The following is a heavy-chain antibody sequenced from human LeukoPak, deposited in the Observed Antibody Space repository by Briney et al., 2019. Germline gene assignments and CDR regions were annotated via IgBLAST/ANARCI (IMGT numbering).Heavy chain of an antibody. D-gene: IGHD2-2*01. V-gene: IGHV3-53*01. J-gene: IGHJ6*03. Sequence: GGSLRLSCAAYGFTVSNNYMSWVRQAPGKKLEWVSDNADSVKGRFTISRDNSKNTLYLQMNSLRAEDTAVYYCAATPQWSYAQTKWNYYYYMGVWGKWTTVTVSS. CDR3: AATPQWSYAQTKWNYYYYMGV. CDR1: GFTVSNNY.